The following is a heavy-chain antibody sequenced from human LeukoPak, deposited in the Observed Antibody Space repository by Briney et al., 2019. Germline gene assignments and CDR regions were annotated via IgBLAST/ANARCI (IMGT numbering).Heavy chain of an antibody. D-gene: IGHD2-2*01. V-gene: IGHV6-1*01. CDR2: TYYRSTRYN. Sequence: SQTLSLTCAISGDSVSSNSVTWNWIRQSPSRGLEWLGRTYYRSTRYNDYAVSVRGRITVNPDTSKNQFSLHLNSVTPEDTAVYYCARRLTQYDCFDPWGQGILVTVSS. J-gene: IGHJ5*02. CDR3: ARRLTQYDCFDP. CDR1: GDSVSSNSVT.